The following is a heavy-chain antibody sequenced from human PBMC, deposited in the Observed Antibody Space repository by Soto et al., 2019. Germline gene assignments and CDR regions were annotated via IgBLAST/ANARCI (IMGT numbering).Heavy chain of an antibody. V-gene: IGHV3-23*01. CDR1: GFTFNSYA. CDR2: ISGSGGST. J-gene: IGHJ4*02. Sequence: GGSLRLSCAASGFTFNSYAMSWVRQAPGKGLEWVSAISGSGGSTYYADSVKGRFTISRDNSKNTLYLQMNSLRAEDTAVYYCAKTVLRYFESLHYFDYWGQGTLVTVSS. CDR3: AKTVLRYFESLHYFDY. D-gene: IGHD3-9*01.